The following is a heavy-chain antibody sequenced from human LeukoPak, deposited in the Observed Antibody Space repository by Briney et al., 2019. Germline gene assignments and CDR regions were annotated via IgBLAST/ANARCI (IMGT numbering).Heavy chain of an antibody. CDR3: AKDGNCYGTDF. D-gene: IGHD5-18*01. J-gene: IGHJ4*02. CDR2: IRYDGSNK. Sequence: GGSLSLSCAASGFTFCSCGAHWLRNAPGEAVEWVEFIRYDGSNKYYADSVKGRFTISRDNSKNTLYLQMNSLRAEDTAVYYCAKDGNCYGTDFWGQGTLVTVSS. CDR1: GFTFCSCG. V-gene: IGHV3-30*02.